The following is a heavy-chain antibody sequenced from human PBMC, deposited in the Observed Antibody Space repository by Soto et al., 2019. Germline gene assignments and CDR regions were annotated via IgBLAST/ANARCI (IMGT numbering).Heavy chain of an antibody. CDR2: IGGTGGNT. CDR3: AKGAYDSSRSSTDY. J-gene: IGHJ4*02. V-gene: IGHV3-23*01. CDR1: GFTFINYA. Sequence: EVQLLESGGDLVQPGGSLRLSCAASGFTFINYAVSWVRQAPGKGLEWVSIIGGTGGNTFYADSVKGRFTISRDNSRDTLYLQMNSLRAGDTAVYYCAKGAYDSSRSSTDYWGQGTLVTVSS. D-gene: IGHD3-22*01.